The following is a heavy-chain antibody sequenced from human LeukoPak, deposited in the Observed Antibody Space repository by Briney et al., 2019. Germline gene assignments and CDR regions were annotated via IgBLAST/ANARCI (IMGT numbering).Heavy chain of an antibody. CDR3: ARDRPLSSGSILDY. CDR1: GYTFTGYY. J-gene: IGHJ4*02. Sequence: ASVKVSCKASGYTFTGYYMHWVRQAPGQGLEWMGWINPNSGGTNYAQKFQGRVTMTRDTSISTAYMELSRLRSDDTAVYYCARDRPLSSGSILDYWGQGTLVTVSS. D-gene: IGHD6-19*01. V-gene: IGHV1-2*02. CDR2: INPNSGGT.